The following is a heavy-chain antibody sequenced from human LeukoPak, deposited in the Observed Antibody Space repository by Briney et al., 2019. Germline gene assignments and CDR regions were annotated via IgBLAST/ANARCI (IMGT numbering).Heavy chain of an antibody. CDR2: IYSGGST. Sequence: PGGSLRLSCAVSGFTFSRYSMNWVRQAPGKGLEWVSVIYSGGSTYYADSVKGRFTISRDNSKNTLYLQMNSLRAEDTAVYYCARVPGFIWGQGTLVTVSS. CDR3: ARVPGFI. J-gene: IGHJ4*02. D-gene: IGHD3-10*01. CDR1: GFTFSRYS. V-gene: IGHV3-66*01.